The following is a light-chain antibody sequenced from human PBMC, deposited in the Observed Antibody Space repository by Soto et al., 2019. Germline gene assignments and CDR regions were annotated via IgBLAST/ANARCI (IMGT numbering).Light chain of an antibody. CDR1: QSVSSN. Sequence: EIVMTQSPATLSVSPGERAPLSCRASQSVSSNLAWYQQKLGQAPRLLIYGASTRATGIPARFSGSGSGTEFILTISSLQSEDFAVYYCQQYNNWPPLTFGQGTRLEIK. CDR3: QQYNNWPPLT. V-gene: IGKV3D-15*01. CDR2: GAS. J-gene: IGKJ5*01.